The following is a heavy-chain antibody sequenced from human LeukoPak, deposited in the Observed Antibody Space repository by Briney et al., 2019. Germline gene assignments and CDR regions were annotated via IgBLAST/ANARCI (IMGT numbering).Heavy chain of an antibody. CDR1: GFTYSSYW. Sequence: PGGSLRVSCAASGFTYSSYWMDWVRRTPGKGLEWVANINQDGSQKYYVDSVKGRFTISRDNAKNSLYPQMNSLRAEDTAVYYCAKGASSGRRNYFDYWGQGTLVTVSS. CDR2: INQDGSQK. CDR3: AKGASSGRRNYFDY. D-gene: IGHD2-15*01. J-gene: IGHJ4*02. V-gene: IGHV3-7*03.